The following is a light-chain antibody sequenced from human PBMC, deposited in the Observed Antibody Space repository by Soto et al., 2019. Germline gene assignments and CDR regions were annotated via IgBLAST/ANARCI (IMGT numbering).Light chain of an antibody. V-gene: IGKV3-20*01. J-gene: IGKJ1*01. CDR1: QSVSSSY. CDR2: GAS. Sequence: EIVLTQSPGTLSLSPGERATLSCRASQSVSSSYLAWYQQKPGQAPRLLMYGASSRATGIPDRFSGSGSGTDFTLTISSLEPEDFAVYFCQQYVSSPPTFGQGTKVEIK. CDR3: QQYVSSPPT.